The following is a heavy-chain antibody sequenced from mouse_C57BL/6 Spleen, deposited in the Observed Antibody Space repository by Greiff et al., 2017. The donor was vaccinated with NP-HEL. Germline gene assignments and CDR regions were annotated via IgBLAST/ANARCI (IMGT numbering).Heavy chain of an antibody. V-gene: IGHV1-61*01. CDR3: ARRGGSSYWYFDV. CDR1: GYTFTSYW. D-gene: IGHD1-1*01. Sequence: QQSCKASGYTFTSYWMDWVKQRPGQGLEWIGNIYPSDSETHYNQKFKDKATLTVDKSSSTAYMQLSSLTSEDSAVYYCARRGGSSYWYFDVWGTGTTVTVSS. CDR2: IYPSDSET. J-gene: IGHJ1*03.